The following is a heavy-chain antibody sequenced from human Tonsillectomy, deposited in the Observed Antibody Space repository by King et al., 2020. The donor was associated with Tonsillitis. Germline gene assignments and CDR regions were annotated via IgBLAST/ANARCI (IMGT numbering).Heavy chain of an antibody. D-gene: IGHD1-26*01. CDR2: IYYSVST. CDR1: GGSISSSSYY. Sequence: LQLQESGPGLVKPSETLSLTCTVSGGSISSSSYYWGWIRQPPGKGLEWIGSIYYSVSTNYNPSLKSRVTISVDTSKNQFSLKLSSGTAADTAVYYCARRSGSYYGLDYWGQGTLVTVSS. CDR3: ARRSGSYYGLDY. V-gene: IGHV4-39*01. J-gene: IGHJ4*02.